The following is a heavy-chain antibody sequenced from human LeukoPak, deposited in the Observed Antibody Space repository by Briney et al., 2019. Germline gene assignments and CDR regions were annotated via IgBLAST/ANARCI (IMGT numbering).Heavy chain of an antibody. CDR3: ARDVSGSLDY. D-gene: IGHD1-26*01. J-gene: IGHJ4*02. V-gene: IGHV3-7*01. Sequence: GGSLRLSCAASGFTFNTYWMAWVRRAPGKGLDWVANIKQDGSVKNYVDSVKCRFTISRDDAKNSVYLQMNSLKTEDTAVYYCARDVSGSLDYWGKGTLVTVSA. CDR1: GFTFNTYW. CDR2: IKQDGSVK.